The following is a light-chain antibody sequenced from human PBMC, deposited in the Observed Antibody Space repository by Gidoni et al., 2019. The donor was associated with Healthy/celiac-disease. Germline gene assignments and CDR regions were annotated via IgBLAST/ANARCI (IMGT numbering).Light chain of an antibody. V-gene: IGKV3-15*01. CDR2: GAS. J-gene: IGKJ4*01. Sequence: EIVMTQSPATLSVSPGERATLSCRASQSVSSNLAWYQQKPGQAPRLLIYGASTRATGIPARFSGSGSGTEFTLTISSLQSEDFAVYYCQQYNNWPGLTXGXGTXVEIK. CDR1: QSVSSN. CDR3: QQYNNWPGLT.